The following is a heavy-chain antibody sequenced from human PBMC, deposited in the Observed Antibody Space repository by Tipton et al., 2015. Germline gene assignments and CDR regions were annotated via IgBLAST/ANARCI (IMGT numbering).Heavy chain of an antibody. D-gene: IGHD6-13*01. CDR2: MNPNSGDT. J-gene: IGHJ6*02. V-gene: IGHV1-8*01. Sequence: QLVQSGAEVKKPGASVKVSCKASGYTFTSYDVNWVRQATGQGLEWMGWMNPNSGDTGYAQKFQGRVTMTRNTSITTAYMELNSLGSEATSMCYCARIYSNRLVYCYGMTVLGVSTTVAVSS. CDR1: GYTFTSYD. CDR3: ARIYSNRLVYCYGMTV.